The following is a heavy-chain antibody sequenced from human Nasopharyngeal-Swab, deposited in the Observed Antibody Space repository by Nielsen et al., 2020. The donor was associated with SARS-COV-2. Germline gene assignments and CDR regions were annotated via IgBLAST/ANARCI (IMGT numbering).Heavy chain of an antibody. CDR1: GYTLTELS. V-gene: IGHV1-24*01. J-gene: IGHJ5*02. Sequence: ASVKVSCKVSGYTLTELSMHWVRQAPGKGLEGRGGFDPEDGETIYAQKFQGRVTMTEDTSTDTAYMELSSLRSEDTAVYYCATHYVWGSYRSNWFDPWGQGTLVTVSS. CDR3: ATHYVWGSYRSNWFDP. D-gene: IGHD3-16*02. CDR2: FDPEDGET.